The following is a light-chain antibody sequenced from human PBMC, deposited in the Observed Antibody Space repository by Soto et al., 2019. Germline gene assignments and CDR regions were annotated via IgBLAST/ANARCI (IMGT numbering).Light chain of an antibody. CDR1: QGVFSNF. V-gene: IGKV3-20*01. Sequence: EIVLTQSPGTLSLSPGERATLSCRASQGVFSNFLAWYQQKPGQAPRLLIYGASSRATGIPDRFSGSGSGTDFTLTISRLEPEHFGVYFCQQYGSSPITFGQGTRLEIK. J-gene: IGKJ5*01. CDR2: GAS. CDR3: QQYGSSPIT.